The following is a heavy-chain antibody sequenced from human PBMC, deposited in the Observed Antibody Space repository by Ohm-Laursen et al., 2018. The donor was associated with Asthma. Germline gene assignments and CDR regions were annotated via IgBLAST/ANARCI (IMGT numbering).Heavy chain of an antibody. CDR2: IWYDGSNK. Sequence: SLRLSCSASGFTFSSFGMHWVRQAPGTGLEWVALIWYDGSNKYYADSVKGRFTISRDNSKNTLYLQMNSLRAEDTAVYYCARAGITIFGVVIDAFDIWGQGTMVTVSS. CDR3: ARAGITIFGVVIDAFDI. CDR1: GFTFSSFG. V-gene: IGHV3-33*01. D-gene: IGHD3-3*01. J-gene: IGHJ3*02.